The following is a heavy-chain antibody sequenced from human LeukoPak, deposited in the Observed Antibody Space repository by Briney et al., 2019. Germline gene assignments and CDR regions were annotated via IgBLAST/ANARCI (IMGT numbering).Heavy chain of an antibody. CDR2: IYYSGST. CDR1: GGSISSSSYY. Sequence: PSETLSLTCTVSGGSISSSSYYWGWIRQPPGKGLEWIGSIYYSGSTFYNPSLKSRVTVSVDTSENQFSLKLNSVTAADTAVYYCARENGGLGRRIGYWGQGTLVTVSS. J-gene: IGHJ4*02. D-gene: IGHD3-16*01. CDR3: ARENGGLGRRIGY. V-gene: IGHV4-39*07.